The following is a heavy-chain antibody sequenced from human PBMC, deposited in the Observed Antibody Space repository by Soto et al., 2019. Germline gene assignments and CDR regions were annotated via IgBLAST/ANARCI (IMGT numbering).Heavy chain of an antibody. J-gene: IGHJ4*02. Sequence: QVQLQESGPGLVKPSQTLSLTCTVSGGSISSAAYYWSWIRQHPGKGLEWIGYISHSGSTYYTPSLKSRVIISADTSKNQFSVNLPPVTAADTAVYYCAREYTYGSNFFDCWGQGALVTVSS. CDR2: ISHSGST. CDR1: GGSISSAAYY. V-gene: IGHV4-31*03. D-gene: IGHD5-18*01. CDR3: AREYTYGSNFFDC.